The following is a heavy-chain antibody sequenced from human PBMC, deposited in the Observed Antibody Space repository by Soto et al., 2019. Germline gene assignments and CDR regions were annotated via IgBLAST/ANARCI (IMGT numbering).Heavy chain of an antibody. J-gene: IGHJ6*02. D-gene: IGHD2-2*01. Sequence: SVKVSCKASGGTFSSYAISWVRQAPGQGLEWMGGIIPIFGTANYAQKFQGRVTITADESTSTAYMELSSLRSEDTAVYYCARVVPAADRYYYYYGMDVWGQGTTVTVSS. V-gene: IGHV1-69*13. CDR1: GGTFSSYA. CDR2: IIPIFGTA. CDR3: ARVVPAADRYYYYYGMDV.